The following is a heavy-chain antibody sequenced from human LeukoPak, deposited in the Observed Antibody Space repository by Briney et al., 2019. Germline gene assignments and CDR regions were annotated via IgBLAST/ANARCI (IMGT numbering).Heavy chain of an antibody. J-gene: IGHJ3*02. CDR2: IYYSGST. CDR3: ARGGSSGWYDAFDI. V-gene: IGHV4-59*01. CDR1: GGSISSYY. D-gene: IGHD6-19*01. Sequence: SETLSLTCTVSGGSISSYYWSWIRQPPGKGLEWIGYIYYSGSTNYNPSLKSRVTISVDTSKNQFSLKLSSVTAADTAVYYCARGGSSGWYDAFDIWGQGTMVTVSS.